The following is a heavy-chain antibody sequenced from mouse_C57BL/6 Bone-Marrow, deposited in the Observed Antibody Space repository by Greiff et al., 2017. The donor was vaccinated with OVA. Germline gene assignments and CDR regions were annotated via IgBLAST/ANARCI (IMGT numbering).Heavy chain of an antibody. CDR1: GYTFTSYG. Sequence: QVQLQQSGAELARPGASVKLSCKASGYTFTSYGISWVKQRTGQGLEWIGEIYPRSGNTYYNEKFKGKATLTADKSSSTAYMELRSLTSEDSAVYFCARYYCSSYGYFDVWGTGTTVTVSS. CDR3: ARYYCSSYGYFDV. V-gene: IGHV1-81*01. CDR2: IYPRSGNT. J-gene: IGHJ1*03. D-gene: IGHD1-1*01.